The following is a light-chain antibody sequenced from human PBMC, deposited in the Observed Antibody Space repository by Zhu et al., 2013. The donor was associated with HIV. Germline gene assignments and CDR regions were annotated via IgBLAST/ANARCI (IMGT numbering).Light chain of an antibody. CDR2: KTS. CDR1: QSLSGW. Sequence: DIYVTQSPSTLSASVGDRVIITCRASQSLSGWLAWYQQKPGKAPKLLIHKTSILEGGSHQGSAAVDLGQNSLSPSAACSLMILLTYYCQQYSANPCTFGQGTKVDIK. V-gene: IGKV1-5*03. CDR3: QQYSANPCT. J-gene: IGKJ1*01.